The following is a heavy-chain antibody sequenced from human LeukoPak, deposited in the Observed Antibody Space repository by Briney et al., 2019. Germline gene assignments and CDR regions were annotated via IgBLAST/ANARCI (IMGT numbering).Heavy chain of an antibody. V-gene: IGHV3-23*01. Sequence: GGSLRLSCAASGFTFSSYGMSWVRQAPGKGLEWVSAISGSGGSTYYADSVKGRFTISRDSSKNTLYLQMNSLRAEDTAVYYCAKDLLGYYDSSDSSGYWGQGTLVTVSS. CDR3: AKDLLGYYDSSDSSGY. D-gene: IGHD3-22*01. CDR2: ISGSGGST. J-gene: IGHJ4*02. CDR1: GFTFSSYG.